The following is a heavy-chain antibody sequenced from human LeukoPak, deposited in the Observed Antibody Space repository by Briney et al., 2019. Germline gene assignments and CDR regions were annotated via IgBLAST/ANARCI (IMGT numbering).Heavy chain of an antibody. CDR3: ARDPQTTYYYYYMDV. J-gene: IGHJ6*03. D-gene: IGHD4-17*01. V-gene: IGHV1-18*01. Sequence: GASVKVSCKASGYTFTSYGISWMRQAPGQGLEWMGWISAYNGNTNYAQKFQGRVTMTRDTSISTAYMELSRLRSDDTAVYYCARDPQTTYYYYYMDVWGKGTTVTVSS. CDR1: GYTFTSYG. CDR2: ISAYNGNT.